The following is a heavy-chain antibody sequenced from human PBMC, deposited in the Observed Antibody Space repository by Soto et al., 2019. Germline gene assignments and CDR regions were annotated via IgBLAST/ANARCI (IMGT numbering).Heavy chain of an antibody. J-gene: IGHJ2*01. CDR3: AGGRITGTGWYFDL. CDR2: MNPNSGNT. CDR1: GYTFTSYD. D-gene: IGHD1-20*01. V-gene: IGHV1-8*01. Sequence: GASVKVSCKASGYTFTSYDINWVRQATGQGLEWMGWMNPNSGNTGYAQKFQGRVTMTRNTSISTAYMELSSLRSEDTAVYYCAGGRITGTGWYFDLWGRGTLVTVSS.